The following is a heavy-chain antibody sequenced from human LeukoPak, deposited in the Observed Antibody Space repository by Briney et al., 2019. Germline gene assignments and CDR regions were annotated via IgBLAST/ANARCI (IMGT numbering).Heavy chain of an antibody. V-gene: IGHV3-23*01. CDR2: IYENGGTT. CDR1: GFTFRSHA. Sequence: GGSLRLSCVGSGFTFRSHAMSWVRQAPEKGLEFVSGIYENGGTTYYADSVKGRFSISRDNSKNTLYLQMNSLRAEDTAVYYCASGYWDDYWGQGTLVTVSS. CDR3: ASGYWDDY. J-gene: IGHJ4*02. D-gene: IGHD3-22*01.